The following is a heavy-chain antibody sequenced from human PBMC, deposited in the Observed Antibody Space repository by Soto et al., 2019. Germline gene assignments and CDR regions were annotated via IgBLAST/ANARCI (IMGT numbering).Heavy chain of an antibody. CDR1: GYTFTSFG. Sequence: ASVKVSCKTSGYTFTSFGISWVRQAPGQGLEWMGWITTDKGKTNYAQKFQGRVTMTTDTSTSTAYMELRGLRSDDTAVYYCATRSPAFDYWGQ. CDR3: ATRSPAFDY. V-gene: IGHV1-18*01. CDR2: ITTDKGKT. J-gene: IGHJ4*01.